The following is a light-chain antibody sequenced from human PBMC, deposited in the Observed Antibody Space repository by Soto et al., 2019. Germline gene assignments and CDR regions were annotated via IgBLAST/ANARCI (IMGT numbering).Light chain of an antibody. V-gene: IGKV1-39*01. Sequence: DIPMTQSPSSLSASVGDRVTITCRASQSISTYLNWYQQKPGKAPKLLIYAASSLQSGVPSRFSGSGSGTDFTLTISSLQPEDFAIYYCQQSYSTAITFGQGTRLEIK. J-gene: IGKJ5*01. CDR1: QSISTY. CDR3: QQSYSTAIT. CDR2: AAS.